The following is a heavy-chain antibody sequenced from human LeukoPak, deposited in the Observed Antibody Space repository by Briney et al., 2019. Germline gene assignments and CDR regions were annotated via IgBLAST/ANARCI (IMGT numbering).Heavy chain of an antibody. CDR2: INHSGST. Sequence: SETLSLTCAVYGGSFSGYYWSWIRQPPGKGLEWIGEINHSGSTNYNPSLKSRVTISVDTSKNQFSLKLSSVTAADTAVYYCARGLAWLLYYSLDYWGQGTLVTVSS. CDR1: GGSFSGYY. CDR3: ARGLAWLLYYSLDY. J-gene: IGHJ4*02. V-gene: IGHV4-34*01. D-gene: IGHD3-3*01.